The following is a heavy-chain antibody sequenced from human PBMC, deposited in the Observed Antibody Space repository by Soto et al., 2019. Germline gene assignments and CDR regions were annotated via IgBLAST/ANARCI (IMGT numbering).Heavy chain of an antibody. CDR1: GFTFTNFG. CDR2: ISAYNGHT. D-gene: IGHD2-2*01. Sequence: ASVKVSCKASGFTFTNFGITWVRQAPGQGLEWMGWISAYNGHTNYAQNLRGRVTMTTDTSTSTAYMELRSLRSDDTAVYYCARGKGVLLPAATGIQLWPDHFDIWGQVTMVTVSS. CDR3: ARGKGVLLPAATGIQLWPDHFDI. J-gene: IGHJ3*02. V-gene: IGHV1-18*01.